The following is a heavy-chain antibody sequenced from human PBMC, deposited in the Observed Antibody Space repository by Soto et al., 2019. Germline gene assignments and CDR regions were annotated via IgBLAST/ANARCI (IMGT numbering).Heavy chain of an antibody. CDR3: ARGSSFRGDFDI. D-gene: IGHD2-21*01. V-gene: IGHV4-4*02. J-gene: IGHJ3*02. CDR2: IYHAGSP. CDR1: GGSIMSSSW. Sequence: SETLSLTCGVSGGSIMSSSWWTCVRQSPGKGLEWIGEIYHAGSPNYNPSFQSRISISLDKSNNSFSLRLTSVTAADAAIYYCARGSSFRGDFDIWGQGTTVTVSS.